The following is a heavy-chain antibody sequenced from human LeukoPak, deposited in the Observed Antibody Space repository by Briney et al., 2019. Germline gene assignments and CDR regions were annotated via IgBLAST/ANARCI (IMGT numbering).Heavy chain of an antibody. Sequence: SETLSLTCAVYGGSFSGYYWSWIRQPPGKGLEWIGEINHSGSTNYNPSLKSRVTISVDTSKNQFSLKLSSVTAADTAVYYCAGTTARGLFECYFDYWGQGTLVTVSS. CDR3: AGTTARGLFECYFDY. V-gene: IGHV4-34*01. D-gene: IGHD3-3*01. J-gene: IGHJ4*02. CDR1: GGSFSGYY. CDR2: INHSGST.